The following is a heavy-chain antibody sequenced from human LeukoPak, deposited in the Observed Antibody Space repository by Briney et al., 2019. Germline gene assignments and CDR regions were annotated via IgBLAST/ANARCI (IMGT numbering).Heavy chain of an antibody. Sequence: PSETLSLTCTVSGGSISSYYWSWIRQPPGKGLEWIGYIYYSGSTNYNPSLKSRVTISVDTSKNQFSLKLSSVTAADTAVYYCARDFLEWFQGDAFDIWGQGTMVTVSS. J-gene: IGHJ3*02. CDR1: GGSISSYY. CDR2: IYYSGST. CDR3: ARDFLEWFQGDAFDI. D-gene: IGHD3-3*01. V-gene: IGHV4-59*12.